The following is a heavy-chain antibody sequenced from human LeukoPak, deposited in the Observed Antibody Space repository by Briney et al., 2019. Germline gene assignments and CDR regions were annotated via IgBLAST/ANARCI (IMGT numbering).Heavy chain of an antibody. CDR1: GDSVSSNSAA. CDR3: ARGIVTGEAPIDY. J-gene: IGHJ4*02. CDR2: TYYRSKWYN. V-gene: IGHV6-1*01. D-gene: IGHD7-27*01. Sequence: SQTRSLTCAISGDSVSSNSAAWNWIRQSPSRGLEWLGRTYYRSKWYNDYAVSVKSRITINLDTSKNQFSLQLNSVTPEDTAVYYCARGIVTGEAPIDYWGQGTLVTVSS.